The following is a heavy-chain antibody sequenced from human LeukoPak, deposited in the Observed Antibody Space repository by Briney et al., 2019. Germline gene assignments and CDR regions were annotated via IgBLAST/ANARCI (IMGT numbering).Heavy chain of an antibody. Sequence: GGSLRLSCAASGFTFSSYSRNWVRQAPGKGLEWVSSISSSSSYIYYPDSVKGRFTISRDNAKNSLYLQMNSLRAEDTAVYYCASTGGGSLIDYWGQGTLVTVSS. CDR2: ISSSSSYI. CDR1: GFTFSSYS. D-gene: IGHD1-26*01. J-gene: IGHJ4*02. V-gene: IGHV3-21*01. CDR3: ASTGGGSLIDY.